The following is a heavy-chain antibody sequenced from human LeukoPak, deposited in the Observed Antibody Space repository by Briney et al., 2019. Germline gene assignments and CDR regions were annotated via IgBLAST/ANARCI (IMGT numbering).Heavy chain of an antibody. CDR2: IYTSGNT. CDR1: DGSISSYY. D-gene: IGHD6-13*01. Sequence: SETLSLTCTVSDGSISSYYWSWIRQPAGKGLEWIGRIYTSGNTNYNPSLKSRVTMSVDTSKNQFSLKLSSVTAADTAMYYCARHGEQQVDAQFDYWGQGILVIVSS. J-gene: IGHJ4*02. V-gene: IGHV4-4*07. CDR3: ARHGEQQVDAQFDY.